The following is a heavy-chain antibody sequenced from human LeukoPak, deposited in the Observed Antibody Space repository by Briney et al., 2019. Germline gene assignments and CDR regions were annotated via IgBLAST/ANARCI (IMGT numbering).Heavy chain of an antibody. CDR3: AREEMEYYDFWSGYYRGGGVDY. CDR1: GYTFTSYY. CDR2: INPSGGST. J-gene: IGHJ4*02. D-gene: IGHD3-3*01. Sequence: ASVKVSCKASGYTFTSYYMHWVRQAPGQGLEWMGIINPSGGSTSYAQKFQGRVTMTRDTSTSTVYMELSSLRSEDRAVYYCAREEMEYYDFWSGYYRGGGVDYWGQGTLVTVSS. V-gene: IGHV1-46*01.